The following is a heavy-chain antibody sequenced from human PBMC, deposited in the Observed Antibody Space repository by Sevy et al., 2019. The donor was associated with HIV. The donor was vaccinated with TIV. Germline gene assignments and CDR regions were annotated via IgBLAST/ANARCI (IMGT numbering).Heavy chain of an antibody. V-gene: IGHV4-30-2*01. D-gene: IGHD3-9*01. CDR1: GGSISSGGYS. J-gene: IGHJ4*02. CDR2: IYHSGST. CDR3: ARVARYFDWLFDY. Sequence: SETLSLTCAVSGGSISSGGYSWSWIRQPPGKGLEWIGYIYHSGSTYYNPSLKSRVTISVDRSKNQFSLKLSAVTAADTAVYYCARVARYFDWLFDYWGQGTLVTVSS.